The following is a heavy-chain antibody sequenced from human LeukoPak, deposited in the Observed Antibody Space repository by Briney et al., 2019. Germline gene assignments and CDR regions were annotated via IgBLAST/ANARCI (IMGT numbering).Heavy chain of an antibody. CDR1: GYTFTNYG. CDR2: ISAYNGHT. D-gene: IGHD3-16*01. V-gene: IGHV1-18*01. Sequence: ASVKVSCKASGYTFTNYGVSWVRQAPGQGLEWMGWISAYNGHTNYAQKLQGRVTMTTDTSTSTAYMELRSLRSDDTAVYYCARVGEDGDYYYYYMDVWGKGTTVTISS. J-gene: IGHJ6*03. CDR3: ARVGEDGDYYYYYMDV.